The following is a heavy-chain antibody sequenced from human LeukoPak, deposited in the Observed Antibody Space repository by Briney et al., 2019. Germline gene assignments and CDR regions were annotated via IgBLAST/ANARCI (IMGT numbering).Heavy chain of an antibody. J-gene: IGHJ4*02. CDR1: GFTFSSYA. Sequence: GGSLRLSCSASGFTFSSYAMHWVRQAPGKGLEYVSAISSNGGSTYYADSVKGRFTISRDNSKNTLYLQMSSLRAEDTAVYYCVKAVGTTVTLPFDYWGQGTLVTVSS. CDR3: VKAVGTTVTLPFDY. V-gene: IGHV3-64D*09. D-gene: IGHD4-17*01. CDR2: ISSNGGST.